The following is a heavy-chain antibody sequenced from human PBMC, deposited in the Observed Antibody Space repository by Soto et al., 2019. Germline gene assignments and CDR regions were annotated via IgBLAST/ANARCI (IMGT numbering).Heavy chain of an antibody. CDR2: LTHDGGSA. Sequence: QVQLVQSGGGVVQPGRTLRLSCAAAGFSLTAFGMQWVRQPPGKGLQWVARLTHDGGSAFYADSVKGRFTVSRDTSKNPLYRRMISPRPVDTAIYYGASIAEYWGQETLVTGSS. D-gene: IGHD2-21*01. CDR1: GFSLTAFG. V-gene: IGHV3-30*05. J-gene: IGHJ4*02. CDR3: ASIAEY.